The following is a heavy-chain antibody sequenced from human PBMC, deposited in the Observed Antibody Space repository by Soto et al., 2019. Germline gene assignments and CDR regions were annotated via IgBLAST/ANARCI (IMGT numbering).Heavy chain of an antibody. J-gene: IGHJ4*02. D-gene: IGHD3-9*01. V-gene: IGHV3-30*18. CDR1: GFTFSSYG. Sequence: QVQLVESGGGVVQPGRSLRLSCAASGFTFSSYGIHWVRQAPGKGLEWVAVISYDGSNKYYADSVKGRFTISRDNSKNTLYLQMNSLRAEDTAVYYCAKDLLRYFDWSPLDYWGQGTLVTVSS. CDR3: AKDLLRYFDWSPLDY. CDR2: ISYDGSNK.